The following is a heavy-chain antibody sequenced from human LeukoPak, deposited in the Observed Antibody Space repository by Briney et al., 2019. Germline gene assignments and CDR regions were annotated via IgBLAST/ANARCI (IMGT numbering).Heavy chain of an antibody. D-gene: IGHD6-13*01. J-gene: IGHJ4*02. V-gene: IGHV1-2*02. Sequence: ASVKVSCKASGYTFTGYYMHWVRQAPGQGLEWMGWINPNSGGTNYAQKFQGRVTMTRDTSISTAYMELSRLRSDDTAVYYCAAGYSSSWSSFDYWGQGTLITVSS. CDR2: INPNSGGT. CDR1: GYTFTGYY. CDR3: AAGYSSSWSSFDY.